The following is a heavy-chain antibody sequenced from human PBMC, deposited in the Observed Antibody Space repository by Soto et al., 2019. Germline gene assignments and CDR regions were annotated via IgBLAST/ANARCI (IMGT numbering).Heavy chain of an antibody. J-gene: IGHJ3*01. CDR2: ITGGGDGT. CDR1: GFTFSSYA. Sequence: EVPLLESGGGFIQPGGSLRLSCAASGFTFSSYAMSWVRQAPGKGLEWVSTITGGGDGTNYAYSVKGRFTMSRDNAEDTLYLQMHSLRPVDTAIYYCAKEGPGSLATFCSGSGCHYAFDLWGQGRMVTVSS. CDR3: AKEGPGSLATFCSGSGCHYAFDL. V-gene: IGHV3-23*01. D-gene: IGHD2-15*01.